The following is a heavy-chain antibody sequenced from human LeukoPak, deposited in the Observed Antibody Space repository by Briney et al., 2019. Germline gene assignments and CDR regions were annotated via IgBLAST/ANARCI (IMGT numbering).Heavy chain of an antibody. V-gene: IGHV1-2*02. J-gene: IGHJ3*02. Sequence: ASVKVCCKASGYTFTGYYMHWVRQAPGQGLEWMGWINPNSGGTNYAQKFQGRVTMTRDTSISTAYMELSRLRSDDTAVYYCARWEFLVPAAIDSEGAFDIWGQGTMVTVSS. D-gene: IGHD2-2*01. CDR1: GYTFTGYY. CDR2: INPNSGGT. CDR3: ARWEFLVPAAIDSEGAFDI.